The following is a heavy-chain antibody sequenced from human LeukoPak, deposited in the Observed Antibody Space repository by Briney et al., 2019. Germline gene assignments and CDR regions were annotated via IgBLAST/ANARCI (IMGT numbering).Heavy chain of an antibody. CDR1: EFTFTNYD. J-gene: IGHJ3*02. D-gene: IGHD6-13*01. CDR3: ALRKYSSSPSGFDI. Sequence: GGSLRLSCAAFEFTFTNYDMTWVRQAPGKGLEWVSVIYSGGSTYYADSVKGRFTISRDNSKNTLYLQMNSLRAEDAAVYYCALRKYSSSPSGFDIWGQGTMVTVSS. V-gene: IGHV3-53*01. CDR2: IYSGGST.